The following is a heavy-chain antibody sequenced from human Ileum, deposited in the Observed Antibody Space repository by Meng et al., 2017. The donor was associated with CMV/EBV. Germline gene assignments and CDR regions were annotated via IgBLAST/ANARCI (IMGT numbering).Heavy chain of an antibody. V-gene: IGHV4-39*07. D-gene: IGHD2-15*01. CDR1: SSSYY. J-gene: IGHJ5*02. CDR2: IYYSGST. Sequence: SSSYYWGWIRQPPGKGLEWIGSIYYSGSTYYNPSLKSRVTISVDTSKNQFSLKLSSVTAADTAVYYCARGQSRYCSGGSCYADWFDPWGQGTLVTVSS. CDR3: ARGQSRYCSGGSCYADWFDP.